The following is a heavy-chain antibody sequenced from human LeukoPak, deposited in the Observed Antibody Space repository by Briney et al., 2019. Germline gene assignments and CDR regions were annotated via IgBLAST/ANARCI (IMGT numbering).Heavy chain of an antibody. CDR2: IKQGGSEK. V-gene: IGHV3-7*01. CDR3: AREVGWNDVPYFDY. D-gene: IGHD1-1*01. Sequence: PGGSLRLSCAASGFTFSSYWMSWVRQAPGKGLEWVANIKQGGSEKYYVDSVKGRFTISRDNAKNSLYLQMNSLRAEDTAVYYCAREVGWNDVPYFDYWGQGTLVTVSS. CDR1: GFTFSSYW. J-gene: IGHJ4*02.